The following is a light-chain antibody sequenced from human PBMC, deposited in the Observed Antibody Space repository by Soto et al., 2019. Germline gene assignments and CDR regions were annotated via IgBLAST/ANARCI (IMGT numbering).Light chain of an antibody. CDR3: QQRSKWPPAYT. J-gene: IGKJ2*01. Sequence: EIVLTQSPATLSLSPGGRATLSCRASQSVSSYLAWYQQKPGQAPRLLIYDASNRATGIPARFSGSGSGTDFTLTISSLEPEKFAVYYCQQRSKWPPAYTFGQGAKLEIK. CDR1: QSVSSY. V-gene: IGKV3-11*01. CDR2: DAS.